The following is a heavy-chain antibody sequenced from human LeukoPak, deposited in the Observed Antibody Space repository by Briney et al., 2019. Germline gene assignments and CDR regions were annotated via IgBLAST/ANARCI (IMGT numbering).Heavy chain of an antibody. CDR1: GGSITSSTYY. CDR3: ARPYRSGSYVAFDI. V-gene: IGHV4-39*01. J-gene: IGHJ3*02. Sequence: SETLSLTCAVSGGSITSSTYYWGWIRQPPGKGLEWVGSIYSSERTSYNPSLKSRVTTSIDTSKNQFSLKLSSVTAADTAVYYCARPYRSGSYVAFDIWGQGTMVTVSS. CDR2: IYSSERT. D-gene: IGHD1-26*01.